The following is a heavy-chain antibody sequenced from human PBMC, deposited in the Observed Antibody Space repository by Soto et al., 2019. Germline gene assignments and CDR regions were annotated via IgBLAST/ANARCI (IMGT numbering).Heavy chain of an antibody. Sequence: PVGSLRLSCEASGFTLSKYGMQWVRQAPGKGLEWVAVISYDGYLKYYVDSVKGRFTVARDNSKNTLFLEMNSLRVEDTAVYFCAKDFKVSGSHYGTLNYYYGMDVWGQGTTVTVSS. D-gene: IGHD3-10*01. CDR3: AKDFKVSGSHYGTLNYYYGMDV. J-gene: IGHJ6*02. V-gene: IGHV3-30*18. CDR1: GFTLSKYG. CDR2: ISYDGYLK.